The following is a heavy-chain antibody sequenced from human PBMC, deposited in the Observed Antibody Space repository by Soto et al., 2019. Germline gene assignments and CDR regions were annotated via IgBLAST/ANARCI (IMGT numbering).Heavy chain of an antibody. V-gene: IGHV3-48*03. D-gene: IGHD4-17*01. Sequence: LRLSCAASGFTFSLYEMNWVRQAPGKGLEWISYISSSGSTIYYADSVKGRFTISRDNAKNSLFLQMSSLRAEDTAVYFCARDGYGDPYYYYAMDVWGQGTTVTVSS. CDR3: ARDGYGDPYYYYAMDV. CDR1: GFTFSLYE. CDR2: ISSSGSTI. J-gene: IGHJ6*02.